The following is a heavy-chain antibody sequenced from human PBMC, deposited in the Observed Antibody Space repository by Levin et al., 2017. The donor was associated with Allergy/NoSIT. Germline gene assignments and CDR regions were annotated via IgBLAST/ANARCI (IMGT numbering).Heavy chain of an antibody. J-gene: IGHJ4*02. CDR3: VRHGATTAVIDFDY. D-gene: IGHD4-23*01. CDR1: GGSVSSHYYY. V-gene: IGHV4-39*01. Sequence: PSETLSLSCSVSGGSVSSHYYYWGWIRQPPGTGLEWIGSMYDSRKTYYNPSLKSRVTVSVDTSKNQFSLKLNSVTAADTAVYYCVRHGATTAVIDFDYWGQGILVTVSS. CDR2: MYDSRKT.